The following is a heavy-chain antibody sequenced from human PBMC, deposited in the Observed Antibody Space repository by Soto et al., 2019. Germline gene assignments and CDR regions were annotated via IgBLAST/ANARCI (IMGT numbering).Heavy chain of an antibody. CDR1: GYTFTSYY. J-gene: IGHJ6*02. CDR3: ARDLIAAAGTPSVGYGMDV. CDR2: INPSGGST. Sequence: QVQLVQSGAEVKKPGASVKVSCKASGYTFTSYYMHWVRQAPGQGLEWMGIINPSGGSTSYAQKFQGRVAMTRDTSTSRVYMELSSLRSEDTAVYYCARDLIAAAGTPSVGYGMDVWGQGTTVTVSS. V-gene: IGHV1-46*01. D-gene: IGHD6-13*01.